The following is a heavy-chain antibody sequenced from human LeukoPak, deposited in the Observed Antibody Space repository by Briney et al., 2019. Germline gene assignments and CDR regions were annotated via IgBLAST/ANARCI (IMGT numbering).Heavy chain of an antibody. Sequence: GGSLRLSCAASGLSVSSNYMSWVRQAPGKGLEWVSILYSGGSTYYADSVKGRFTISRDNSKNTLYLQMNSLRAEDTAVYYCARYGLGAHAFDIWGQGTMVTVSS. J-gene: IGHJ3*02. D-gene: IGHD3/OR15-3a*01. CDR2: LYSGGST. V-gene: IGHV3-53*01. CDR3: ARYGLGAHAFDI. CDR1: GLSVSSNY.